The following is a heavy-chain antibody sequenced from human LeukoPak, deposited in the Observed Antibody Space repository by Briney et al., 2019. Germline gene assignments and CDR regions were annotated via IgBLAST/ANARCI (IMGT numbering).Heavy chain of an antibody. Sequence: ASVKVSCMASGYTLTNYGISWVRQAPGQGLEWMGWISTYNGNTNYAQKLQGRVSMTTDTSTGTAYMELRSLRSDDTAVYYCARGIEYTSSELFDYWGQGTLVTVSS. J-gene: IGHJ4*02. D-gene: IGHD6-6*01. CDR1: GYTLTNYG. CDR2: ISTYNGNT. V-gene: IGHV1-18*01. CDR3: ARGIEYTSSELFDY.